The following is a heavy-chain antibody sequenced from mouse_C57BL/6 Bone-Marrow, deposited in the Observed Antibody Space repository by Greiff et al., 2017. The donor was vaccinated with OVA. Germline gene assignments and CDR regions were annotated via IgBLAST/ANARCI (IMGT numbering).Heavy chain of an antibody. Sequence: QVQLQQSGAELVRPGTSVKVSCKASGYAFTNYLIEWVKQRPGQGLEWIGVINPGSGGTNYNEKFKGKATLTADKSSSTAYMQLSSLTYEDSAVYFCARRGGYGSRPDAMDYWGQGTSVTVSS. V-gene: IGHV1-54*01. CDR3: ARRGGYGSRPDAMDY. CDR1: GYAFTNYL. CDR2: INPGSGGT. J-gene: IGHJ4*01. D-gene: IGHD1-1*01.